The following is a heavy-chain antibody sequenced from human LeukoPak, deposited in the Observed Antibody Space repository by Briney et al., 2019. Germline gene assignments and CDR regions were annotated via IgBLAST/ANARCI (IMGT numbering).Heavy chain of an antibody. D-gene: IGHD1-1*01. Sequence: GGSLRLSCAASGFTFSNYGMHWVRQAPGKGLEWVASIRYDGFNKYYADSLKGRFTISRDNSKNSLYLQMNSLRAEDTAVYYCAREDLGPNWFDYWGQGTLVTVSS. CDR3: AREDLGPNWFDY. V-gene: IGHV3-30*02. CDR1: GFTFSNYG. CDR2: IRYDGFNK. J-gene: IGHJ4*02.